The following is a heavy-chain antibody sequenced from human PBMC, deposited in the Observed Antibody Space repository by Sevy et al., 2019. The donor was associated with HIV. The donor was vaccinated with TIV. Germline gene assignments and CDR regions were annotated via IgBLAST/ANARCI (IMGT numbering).Heavy chain of an antibody. J-gene: IGHJ3*02. V-gene: IGHV4-59*13. CDR3: ASTHPRTQDYGDYVGWSFDI. CDR1: GGSISSYY. Sequence: SETLSLTCTVSGGSISSYYWSWIRQPPGKGLEWIGYIYYSGNTNYNPSLKSRLTISVDTSKNQFSLKLSSVTAADTAEYYWASTHPRTQDYGDYVGWSFDIVGQATMVTVSS. CDR2: IYYSGNT. D-gene: IGHD4-17*01.